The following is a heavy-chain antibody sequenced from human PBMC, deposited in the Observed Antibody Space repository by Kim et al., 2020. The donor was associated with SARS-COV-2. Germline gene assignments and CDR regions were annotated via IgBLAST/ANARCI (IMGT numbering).Heavy chain of an antibody. CDR3: AREYYDFLTGYSWFDA. Sequence: GGSLRLSCTASGFTFSSYWMHWVRQAPGKGLVWVSRINNDGSSTSYADSVKGRFTISRDNAKNTLYLQMNSLRAEDTAVYYCAREYYDFLTGYSWFDAWG. CDR2: INNDGSST. J-gene: IGHJ5*01. V-gene: IGHV3-74*01. CDR1: GFTFSSYW. D-gene: IGHD3-9*01.